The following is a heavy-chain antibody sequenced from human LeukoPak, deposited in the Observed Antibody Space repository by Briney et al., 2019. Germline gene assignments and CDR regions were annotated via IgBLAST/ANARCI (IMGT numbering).Heavy chain of an antibody. Sequence: PSETLSLTCTVSGGSISSGGYYWSWIRQPPGKGLEWIGYIYHSGSTYYNPSLKSRVTISVDRSKNQFSLKLSSVTAADTAVYYCARFLTSTSSWLGRAGNYWGQGTLVTVSS. CDR2: IYHSGST. J-gene: IGHJ4*02. CDR1: GGSISSGGYY. D-gene: IGHD6-13*01. V-gene: IGHV4-30-2*01. CDR3: ARFLTSTSSWLGRAGNY.